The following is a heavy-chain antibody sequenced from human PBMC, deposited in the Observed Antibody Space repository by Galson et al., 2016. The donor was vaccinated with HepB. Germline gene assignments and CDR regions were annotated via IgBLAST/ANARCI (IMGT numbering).Heavy chain of an antibody. J-gene: IGHJ6*02. CDR1: GGTFSTYA. D-gene: IGHD2-2*01. CDR3: ARVVVPAARWYYYYGMDV. V-gene: IGHV1-69*06. CDR2: INPIFGTA. Sequence: SVKVSCKASGGTFSTYAISWVRQAPGHGLEWMGGINPIFGTANYAQKFQGRVTITADKSTSTAYMELSSLRSEDTAVYYCARVVVPAARWYYYYGMDVWGQGTTVTVSS.